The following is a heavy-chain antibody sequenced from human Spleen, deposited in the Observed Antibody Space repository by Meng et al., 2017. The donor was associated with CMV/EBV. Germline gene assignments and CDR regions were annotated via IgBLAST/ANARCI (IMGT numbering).Heavy chain of an antibody. V-gene: IGHV4-30-4*08. Sequence: QLQLQEACPVLVTPSQTLSLTCTVSGRSISSGDYYWSWIRQPPGKVLEWIGYIYYSRSTYYNPSLKSRVTISVDTSKNQFSLKLISVTAADTAVYYFARASLDAFDIWGQGTMVTVSS. CDR3: ARASLDAFDI. CDR1: GRSISSGDYY. CDR2: IYYSRST. J-gene: IGHJ3*02.